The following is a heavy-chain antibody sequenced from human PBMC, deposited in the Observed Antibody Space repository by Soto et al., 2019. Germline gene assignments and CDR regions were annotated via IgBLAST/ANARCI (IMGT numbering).Heavy chain of an antibody. J-gene: IGHJ6*02. CDR3: ARGTTVTTWNYYYYGMDV. Sequence: GASVKVSCKASGYTFTSYAMHWVRQAPGQRLEWMGWINAGNGNTKYSQKFQGRVTITRDTSASTAYMELSSLRSEDTAVYYCARGTTVTTWNYYYYGMDVWGQGTTVTVSS. D-gene: IGHD4-17*01. CDR2: INAGNGNT. V-gene: IGHV1-3*01. CDR1: GYTFTSYA.